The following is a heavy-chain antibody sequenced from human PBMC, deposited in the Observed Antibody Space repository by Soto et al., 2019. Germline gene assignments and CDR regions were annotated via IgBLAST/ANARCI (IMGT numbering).Heavy chain of an antibody. CDR1: GFTFSSYA. V-gene: IGHV3-23*01. CDR3: AKSVPAAISVYYYDMDV. Sequence: EVQLLESGGGLVQPGGSLRLSCAASGFTFSSYAMSWVRQAPGKGLEWVSAISGSGGSTYYADSVKGRFTISRDNSKNTLYLQMNSLRAEDTAVYYCAKSVPAAISVYYYDMDVWGQGTTVTVSS. J-gene: IGHJ6*02. CDR2: ISGSGGST. D-gene: IGHD2-2*01.